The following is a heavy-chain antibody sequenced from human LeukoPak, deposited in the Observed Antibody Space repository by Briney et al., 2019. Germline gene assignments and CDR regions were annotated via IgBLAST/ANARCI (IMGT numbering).Heavy chain of an antibody. V-gene: IGHV1-2*02. CDR2: INPNSGGT. CDR3: ARDGTGVYNLVQY. CDR1: GYTFTGYY. J-gene: IGHJ4*02. D-gene: IGHD5-24*01. Sequence: ASVKVSCKASGYTFTGYYMHWVRQAPGQGLEWMGWINPNSGGTNYAQKFQGRVTMTRDTSISAVYMELSRLRSDDTAVYYCARDGTGVYNLVQYWGQGALVTVSS.